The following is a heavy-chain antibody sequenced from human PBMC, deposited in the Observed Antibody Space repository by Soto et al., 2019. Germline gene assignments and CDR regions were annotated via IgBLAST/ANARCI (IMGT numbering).Heavy chain of an antibody. Sequence: XATLSLTYTVSGGSMRNVDWSWIRQPPGKRLEWIGFIFHSGNAKYNPSLKSRVTISIDTSKSQFSLSLDSVTAADTAVYFCARAHAPTLPFDYWGLGTLVTVSS. CDR2: IFHSGNA. J-gene: IGHJ4*01. V-gene: IGHV4-59*01. D-gene: IGHD2-15*01. CDR1: GGSMRNVD. CDR3: ARAHAPTLPFDY.